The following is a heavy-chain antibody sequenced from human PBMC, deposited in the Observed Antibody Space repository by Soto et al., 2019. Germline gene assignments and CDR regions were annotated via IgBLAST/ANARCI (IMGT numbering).Heavy chain of an antibody. Sequence: PGGSLRLSCAASGFTFSSYGMHWVRQAPGKGLEWVAVISYDGSNKYYADSVKGRFTISRDNSKNTLYLQMNSLRAEDTAVYYCAKDLDDFWSGYSVQYPNWFDPWGQGTLVTVSS. CDR1: GFTFSSYG. CDR2: ISYDGSNK. CDR3: AKDLDDFWSGYSVQYPNWFDP. V-gene: IGHV3-30*18. J-gene: IGHJ5*02. D-gene: IGHD3-3*01.